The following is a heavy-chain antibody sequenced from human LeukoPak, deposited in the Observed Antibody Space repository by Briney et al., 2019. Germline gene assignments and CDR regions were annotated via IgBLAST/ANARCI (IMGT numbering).Heavy chain of an antibody. CDR2: SRNKANRYTT. J-gene: IGHJ4*02. D-gene: IGHD3-22*01. CDR1: GFTLSDHN. V-gene: IGHV3-72*01. CDR3: ARTYRYDSSGYYVAS. Sequence: PGGSLRLSCAASGFTLSDHNIDWVRQAPGKGLEWVGRSRNKANRYTTEYAASVKGRFTISRDDSQNSLYLRMTSLRTEDTAVYYCARTYRYDSSGYYVASWGQGTLVTV.